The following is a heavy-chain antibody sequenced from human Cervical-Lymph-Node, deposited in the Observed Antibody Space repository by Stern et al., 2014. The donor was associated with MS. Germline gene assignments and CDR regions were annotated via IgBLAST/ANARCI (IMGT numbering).Heavy chain of an antibody. CDR1: GYSLTEVS. J-gene: IGHJ4*02. Sequence: VQLVESGAEVKRPGASVKVSCKISGYSLTEVSIHWVRQAPGKGLEWIGGFDPEDAETIYAQNFQGRVTMTEDTSTDTAYMDLSRLRSDDTAVYYCVTERHTRTGWWVFDFWGQGTLVTVSS. D-gene: IGHD1-1*01. CDR3: VTERHTRTGWWVFDF. V-gene: IGHV1-24*01. CDR2: FDPEDAET.